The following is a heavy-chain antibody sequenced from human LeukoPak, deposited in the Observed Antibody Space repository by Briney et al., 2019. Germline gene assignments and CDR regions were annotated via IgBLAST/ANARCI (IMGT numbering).Heavy chain of an antibody. CDR3: ARDEAAAGNVVSPLDY. CDR1: GYTFTGYY. CDR2: INPNSGGT. V-gene: IGHV1-2*02. J-gene: IGHJ4*02. Sequence: ASVKVSCKASGYTFTGYYMHWVRQAPGQGLEWMGWINPNSGGTNYAQKFQGRVTMTTDTSTSTAYMELRSLRSDDTAVYYCARDEAAAGNVVSPLDYWGQGTLVTVSS. D-gene: IGHD6-13*01.